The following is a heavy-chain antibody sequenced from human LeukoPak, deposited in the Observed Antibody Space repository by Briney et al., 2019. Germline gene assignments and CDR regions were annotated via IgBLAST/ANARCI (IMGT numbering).Heavy chain of an antibody. Sequence: SQTLSLTCTVSGGSISSGGYYWSWIRQHPGKGLEWIGYIYYSGSTYYNPSLKSRVTISVDTSKNQFSLKLSSVTAADTAVYYCACGRSSSWYRNAFDIWGQGTMVTVSS. CDR1: GGSISSGGYY. V-gene: IGHV4-31*03. J-gene: IGHJ3*02. D-gene: IGHD6-13*01. CDR3: ACGRSSSWYRNAFDI. CDR2: IYYSGST.